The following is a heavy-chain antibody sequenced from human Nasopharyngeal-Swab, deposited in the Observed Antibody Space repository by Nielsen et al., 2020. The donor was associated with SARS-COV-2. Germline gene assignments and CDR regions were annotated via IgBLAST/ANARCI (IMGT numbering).Heavy chain of an antibody. V-gene: IGHV1-18*01. D-gene: IGHD1-26*01. Sequence: ASVKVSCKTSGYTFNNNDITWVRQAPGQGLEWMGWISAFNGDTNYAQNLQGRVTMTTDTSTRTAYMELRSLRSDDTAVYYCARGESGSYSAYWGQGTLVTVSS. CDR3: ARGESGSYSAY. J-gene: IGHJ4*02. CDR2: ISAFNGDT. CDR1: GYTFNNND.